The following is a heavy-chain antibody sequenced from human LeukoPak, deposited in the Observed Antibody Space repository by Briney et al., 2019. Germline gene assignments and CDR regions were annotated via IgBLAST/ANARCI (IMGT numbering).Heavy chain of an antibody. D-gene: IGHD2-2*01. J-gene: IGHJ4*02. CDR3: ARGGNRVVPAALGY. CDR2: IYYSGST. CDR1: GGSISSSSYY. V-gene: IGHV4-39*07. Sequence: SETLSLTCTVSGGSISSSSYYWGWIRQPPGKGLEWIGSIYYSGSTYYNPSLKSRVTISVDTSKNQFSLKLSSVTAADTAVYYCARGGNRVVPAALGYWGQGTLVTVSS.